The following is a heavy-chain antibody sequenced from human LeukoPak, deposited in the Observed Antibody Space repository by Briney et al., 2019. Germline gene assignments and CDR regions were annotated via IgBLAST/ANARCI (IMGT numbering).Heavy chain of an antibody. CDR1: GFTFSSYA. J-gene: IGHJ6*03. CDR2: ISYDGSNK. CDR3: ARGLTTVASSYMDV. D-gene: IGHD4-23*01. V-gene: IGHV3-30*01. Sequence: GGSLRLSCAASGFTFSSYATHWVRQAPGKGLEWVAVISYDGSNKYYADSEKGRFTISRDNSKNTLYLQMNSLRAEDTAVYYCARGLTTVASSYMDVWGKGTTVTVSS.